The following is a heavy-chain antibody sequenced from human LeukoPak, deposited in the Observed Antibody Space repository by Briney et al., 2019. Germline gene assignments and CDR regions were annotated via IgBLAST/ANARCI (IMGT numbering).Heavy chain of an antibody. V-gene: IGHV3-7*01. Sequence: PGGSLRLXCAASGFTFSSYWMSWVRQAPGKGLEWVANIKQDGSDKYYVDSVEGRFTISRDNAKNSLYLQMNSLRAEDTAVYYCARGWIQLWSFDYWGQGTLVTVSS. D-gene: IGHD5-18*01. CDR3: ARGWIQLWSFDY. CDR1: GFTFSSYW. J-gene: IGHJ4*02. CDR2: IKQDGSDK.